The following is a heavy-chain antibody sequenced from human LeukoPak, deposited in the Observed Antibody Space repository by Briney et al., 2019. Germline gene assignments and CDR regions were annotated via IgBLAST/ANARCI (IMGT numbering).Heavy chain of an antibody. CDR3: AKDLYGDYGFDI. CDR1: GFTSDDYA. J-gene: IGHJ3*02. Sequence: GGSLRLSCAASGFTSDDYAMHWVRQAPGKGLEWVSGISWNSGSIGYADSVKDRFTISRDNAKNSLYLQMNSLRAEDTALYYCAKDLYGDYGFDIWGQGTMVTVSS. CDR2: ISWNSGSI. D-gene: IGHD4-17*01. V-gene: IGHV3-9*02.